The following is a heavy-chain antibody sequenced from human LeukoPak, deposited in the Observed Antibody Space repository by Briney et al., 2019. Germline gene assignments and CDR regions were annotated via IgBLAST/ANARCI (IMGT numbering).Heavy chain of an antibody. D-gene: IGHD6-25*01. J-gene: IGHJ6*04. CDR2: ISASGTLT. Sequence: SGGGLLQPGGSLRLSCAASGFSFSSYEMNWVRQAPGKGLEWISYISASGTLTHYADSVEGRFTISRDNAKNSLYLQMNSLRGEDTAVYYCARDGTPIYSSGWVYMDVWGKGTTVTISS. CDR3: ARDGTPIYSSGWVYMDV. CDR1: GFSFSSYE. V-gene: IGHV3-48*03.